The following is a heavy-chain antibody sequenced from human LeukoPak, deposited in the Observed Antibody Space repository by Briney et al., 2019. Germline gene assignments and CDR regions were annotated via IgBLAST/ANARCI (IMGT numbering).Heavy chain of an antibody. D-gene: IGHD3-10*01. V-gene: IGHV4-59*01. CDR3: ARVVGWFGEWYAFDI. J-gene: IGHJ3*02. Sequence: SETLSLTCTVSGGSISSYYWSWIRQPPGKGLEWIGYIYYSGSTNYNPSLKSRVTISVDTSKNQFSLKLSSVTAADTAVYYCARVVGWFGEWYAFDIWGQGTIVTVSS. CDR1: GGSISSYY. CDR2: IYYSGST.